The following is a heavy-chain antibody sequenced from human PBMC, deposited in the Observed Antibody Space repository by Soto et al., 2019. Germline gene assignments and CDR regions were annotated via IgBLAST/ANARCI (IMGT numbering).Heavy chain of an antibody. J-gene: IGHJ4*02. Sequence: VQLVESGGGVVQPGRSLRLSCAASGSTFSNYGMHWVRQAPGKGPEWVAVIWYDGSNKYYGESVKGRFSISRDNSKNTLYLDITSLRAEDTAVYYCARDGGSHGPSYFDSWGPGSLVIVSS. D-gene: IGHD3-16*01. CDR2: IWYDGSNK. V-gene: IGHV3-33*01. CDR3: ARDGGSHGPSYFDS. CDR1: GSTFSNYG.